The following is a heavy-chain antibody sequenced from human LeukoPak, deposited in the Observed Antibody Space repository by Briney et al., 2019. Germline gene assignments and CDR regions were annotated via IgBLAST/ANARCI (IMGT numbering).Heavy chain of an antibody. CDR1: GGSISSYY. CDR3: ARTAYYYDSSGYTPVRGEAFDI. Sequence: SETLSLTCTVSGGSISSYYWSWIRQPAGKGLEWIGRIYTSGSTNYNPSLKSRVTMSVDTSKNQFSLKLSSVTAADTAVYYCARTAYYYDSSGYTPVRGEAFDIWGQGTMVTVSS. V-gene: IGHV4-4*07. D-gene: IGHD3-22*01. J-gene: IGHJ3*02. CDR2: IYTSGST.